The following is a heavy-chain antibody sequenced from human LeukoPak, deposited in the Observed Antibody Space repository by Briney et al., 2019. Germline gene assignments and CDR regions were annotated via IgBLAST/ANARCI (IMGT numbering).Heavy chain of an antibody. Sequence: SETLSLTCTVSGGSTSSSSYYWGWIRQPPGKGLEWIGSIYYSGSTYYNPSLKSRVTISVDTSKNQFSLKLSSVTAADTAVFYCARHSNYYDILTGYDLSSFDYWGQGTLVTVSS. J-gene: IGHJ4*02. CDR1: GGSTSSSSYY. D-gene: IGHD3-9*01. CDR2: IYYSGST. V-gene: IGHV4-39*01. CDR3: ARHSNYYDILTGYDLSSFDY.